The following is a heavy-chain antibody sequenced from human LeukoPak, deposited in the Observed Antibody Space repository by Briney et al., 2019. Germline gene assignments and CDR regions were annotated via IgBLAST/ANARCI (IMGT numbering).Heavy chain of an antibody. CDR3: ARGRIRTGYSGYLY. V-gene: IGHV3-48*03. CDR1: GFTFSSYE. CDR2: SSSSGSVI. Sequence: PGGSLRLSCAASGFTFSSYEMNWVRQAPGKGLEWVSYSSSSGSVIYYADSVKGRFTISRDNAKNSLYLQMNSLRAEDTAVYYCARGRIRTGYSGYLYWGQGTLVTVSS. J-gene: IGHJ4*02. D-gene: IGHD5-12*01.